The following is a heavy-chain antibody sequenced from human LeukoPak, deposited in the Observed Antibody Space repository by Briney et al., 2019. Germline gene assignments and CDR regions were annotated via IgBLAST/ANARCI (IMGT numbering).Heavy chain of an antibody. CDR1: GYNFASHT. D-gene: IGHD3-10*01. J-gene: IGHJ3*02. CDR2: INAGNGNT. Sequence: ASVKVSCKASGYNFASHTIHWVRQAPGQSLEWMGWINAGNGNTKYSQKFQGRVTTSRDISASTAYMELSSLRSEDTAVFYCARDRRYYVSGGKDGFDIWGQGTMVTVSS. CDR3: ARDRRYYVSGGKDGFDI. V-gene: IGHV1-3*01.